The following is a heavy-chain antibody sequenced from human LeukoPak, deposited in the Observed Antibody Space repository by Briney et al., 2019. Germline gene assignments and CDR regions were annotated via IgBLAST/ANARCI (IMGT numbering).Heavy chain of an antibody. CDR1: GYTFTSYD. D-gene: IGHD4-23*01. J-gene: IGHJ4*02. Sequence: GASVKVSCKASGYTFTSYDINWVRQATGQGLEWMGWMNPNSGNTGYAQKFQGRVTMTRNTYISTAYMELSSLRSEDTAVYYCARGVFYGGNPYFDYWGQGTLVTVSS. CDR2: MNPNSGNT. CDR3: ARGVFYGGNPYFDY. V-gene: IGHV1-8*01.